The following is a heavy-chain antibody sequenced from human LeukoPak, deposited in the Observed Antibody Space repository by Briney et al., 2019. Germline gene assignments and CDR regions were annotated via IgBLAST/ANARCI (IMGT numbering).Heavy chain of an antibody. Sequence: PSETLSLTCTVSGGSISSSSYYWGWIRQPPGKGLEWIGSIYYSGSTYYNPSLKSRVTISVDTSKNQFSLKLSSVTAADTAVYYCARDWVAAAGTHWFDPWGQGTLVTVSS. V-gene: IGHV4-39*07. CDR1: GGSISSSSYY. J-gene: IGHJ5*02. D-gene: IGHD6-13*01. CDR3: ARDWVAAAGTHWFDP. CDR2: IYYSGST.